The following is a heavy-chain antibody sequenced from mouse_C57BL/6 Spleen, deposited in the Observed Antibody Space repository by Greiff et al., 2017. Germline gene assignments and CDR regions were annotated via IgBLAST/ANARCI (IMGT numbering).Heavy chain of an antibody. Sequence: EVQLQQSGPELVKPGASVKISRKASGYTFTDYYMNWVKQSHGKSLEWIGDINPNNGGTSYNQKFKGKATLTVDKSSSTAYMELRSLTSEDSAVYYCARGFPYYFDYWGQGTTLTVSS. CDR1: GYTFTDYY. CDR2: INPNNGGT. CDR3: ARGFPYYFDY. V-gene: IGHV1-26*01. J-gene: IGHJ2*01.